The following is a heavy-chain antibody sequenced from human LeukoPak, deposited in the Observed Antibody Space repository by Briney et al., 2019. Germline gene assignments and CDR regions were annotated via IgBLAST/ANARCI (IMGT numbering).Heavy chain of an antibody. Sequence: GASVKVSCKASGYTFTGYYMHWVRQAPGQGLEWMGWINPNSGGTNYAQKFQGRVTMTRDTSTSTAYMELSRLRSDDTAVYYCARTDIVATADAFDIRGQGTMVTVSS. D-gene: IGHD5-12*01. CDR3: ARTDIVATADAFDI. J-gene: IGHJ3*02. CDR1: GYTFTGYY. CDR2: INPNSGGT. V-gene: IGHV1-2*02.